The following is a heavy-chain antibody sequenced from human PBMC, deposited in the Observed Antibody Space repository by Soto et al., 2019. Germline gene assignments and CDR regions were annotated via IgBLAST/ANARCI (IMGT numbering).Heavy chain of an antibody. CDR3: ARVGYYDSSGYYRTYWYFDL. V-gene: IGHV1-69*12. J-gene: IGHJ2*01. CDR1: GGTFSSYA. D-gene: IGHD3-22*01. Sequence: QVQLVQSGAEVKKPGSSVKVSCKASGGTFSSYAISWVRQAPGQGLEWMGGIIPIFGTANYAQKFQGRVTSTADESTSTAYMELSSLRSEDTAVYYCARVGYYDSSGYYRTYWYFDLWGRGTLVTVSS. CDR2: IIPIFGTA.